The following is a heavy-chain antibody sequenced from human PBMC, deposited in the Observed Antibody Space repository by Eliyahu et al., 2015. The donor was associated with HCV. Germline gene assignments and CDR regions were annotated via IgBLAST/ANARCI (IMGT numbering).Heavy chain of an antibody. CDR1: GGTFSSYA. CDR3: ARGEDILTGSHPHKSILLAYNWFDP. J-gene: IGHJ5*02. CDR2: IIPFFGIP. V-gene: IGHV1-69*01. Sequence: QVQLVQSGAEVKKPGSSVKVSCKASGGTFSSYAISWVRXAPGQGLEWMGGIIPFFGIPNYAQKFQGRVTITADESTSTAYMELSSLRSEDTAVYYCARGEDILTGSHPHKSILLAYNWFDPWGQGTLVTVSS. D-gene: IGHD3-9*01.